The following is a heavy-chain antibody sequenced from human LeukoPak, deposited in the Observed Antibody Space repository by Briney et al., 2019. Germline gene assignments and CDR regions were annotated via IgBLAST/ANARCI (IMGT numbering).Heavy chain of an antibody. Sequence: GGSLRLSCAVSGFTFDDYAMHWVRQAPGKGLEWVSAISGSGGSTYYADSVKGRFTISRDNSKNTLYLQMNSLRAEDTAVYYCAKSRGYCSGGSCFFDYWGQGTLVTVSS. J-gene: IGHJ4*02. CDR2: ISGSGGST. V-gene: IGHV3-23*01. CDR1: GFTFDDYA. D-gene: IGHD2-15*01. CDR3: AKSRGYCSGGSCFFDY.